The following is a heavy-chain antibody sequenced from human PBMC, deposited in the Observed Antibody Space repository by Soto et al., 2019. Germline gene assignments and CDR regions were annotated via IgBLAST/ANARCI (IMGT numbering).Heavy chain of an antibody. D-gene: IGHD3-22*01. CDR2: IYYGGST. CDR1: GGSFSGYD. V-gene: IGHV4-59*08. CDR3: ARDYFDSSDYTTNWFDP. Sequence: KPSETLSLTCAVYGGSFSGYDWSWSRQPPGKGLEGIGYIYYGGSTNYNPSLKSRVTISVDTSKHQFSLKVTSVTAADTALYYCARDYFDSSDYTTNWFDPWGHATLVTVSS. J-gene: IGHJ5*02.